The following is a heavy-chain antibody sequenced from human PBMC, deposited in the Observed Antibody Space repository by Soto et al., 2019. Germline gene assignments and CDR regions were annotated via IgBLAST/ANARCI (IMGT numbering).Heavy chain of an antibody. J-gene: IGHJ6*02. CDR3: ARDMTTVTNYYYYYGMDV. CDR2: INPNSGGT. Sequence: ASVKVSCKASGYTFTGYYMHWVRQAPGQGLEWMGWINPNSGGTNYAQKFQGWVTMTRDTSISTAYMELSRLRSDDTAVYYCARDMTTVTNYYYYYGMDVWGQGTTVTVSS. D-gene: IGHD4-4*01. V-gene: IGHV1-2*04. CDR1: GYTFTGYY.